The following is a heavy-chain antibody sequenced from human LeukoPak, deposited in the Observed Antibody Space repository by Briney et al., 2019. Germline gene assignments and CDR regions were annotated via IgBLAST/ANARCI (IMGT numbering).Heavy chain of an antibody. V-gene: IGHV1-46*01. J-gene: IGHJ4*02. D-gene: IGHD6-6*01. Sequence: ASVKVSCKASGYTFTTYGIIWVRQAPGQGLEWMGMITPSGGISYAQKFQGRVTMTRDMSTNTVYMELSSLRSEDTAVYYCARVDSTSPHELDYWGQGTLVTVSS. CDR3: ARVDSTSPHELDY. CDR1: GYTFTTYG. CDR2: ITPSGGI.